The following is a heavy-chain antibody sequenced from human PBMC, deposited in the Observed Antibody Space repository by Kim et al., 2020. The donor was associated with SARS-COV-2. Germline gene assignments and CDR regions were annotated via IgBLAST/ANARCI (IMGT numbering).Heavy chain of an antibody. CDR1: GFTFTSSA. D-gene: IGHD4-4*01. CDR2: IVVGSGNT. V-gene: IGHV1-58*01. Sequence: SVKVSCKASGFTFTSSAVQWVRQARGQRLEWIGWIVVGSGNTNYAQKFQERVTITRDMSTSTAYMELSSLRSEDTAVYYCAAADYSLIYYYYGMDVWGQGTTVTVSS. CDR3: AAADYSLIYYYYGMDV. J-gene: IGHJ6*02.